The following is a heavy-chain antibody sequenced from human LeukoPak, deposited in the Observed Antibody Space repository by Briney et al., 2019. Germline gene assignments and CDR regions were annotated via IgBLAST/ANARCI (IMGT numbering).Heavy chain of an antibody. CDR1: GGTFSSYA. CDR2: INPIFGTA. D-gene: IGHD1-7*01. J-gene: IGHJ3*02. V-gene: IGHV1-69*13. Sequence: SVKVSCKASGGTFSSYAISWVRQAPGQGLDWMGGINPIFGTANYAQKFQGRVTITADESTSTAYMELSSLRSEDTAVYYCARSHPRYNWNYLGAFDIWGQGTMVTVSS. CDR3: ARSHPRYNWNYLGAFDI.